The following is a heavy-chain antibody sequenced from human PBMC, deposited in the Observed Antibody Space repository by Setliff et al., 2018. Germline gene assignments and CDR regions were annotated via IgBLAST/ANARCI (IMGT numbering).Heavy chain of an antibody. J-gene: IGHJ4*02. V-gene: IGHV4-39*02. Sequence: PSETLSLTCSVSGASITSGGYYWGWIRQPPGKGLEWIGSIYYSGSTYYNPSLKSRVTISLDTSKNHFSLKLDSVTAADTALYYCARSPSSGAYWNPRPFYSDYWARGTLVTVSS. CDR3: ARSPSSGAYWNPRPFYSDY. D-gene: IGHD1-26*01. CDR1: GASITSGGYY. CDR2: IYYSGST.